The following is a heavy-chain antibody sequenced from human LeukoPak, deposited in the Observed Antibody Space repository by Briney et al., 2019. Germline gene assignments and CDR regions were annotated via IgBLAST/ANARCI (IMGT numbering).Heavy chain of an antibody. CDR3: ARNFYFDSSGYYHY. D-gene: IGHD3-22*01. CDR1: GYTFTTYY. V-gene: IGHV1-2*02. J-gene: IGHJ4*02. CDR2: INPNSGGT. Sequence: ASVKVSCKASGYTFTTYYMHWVRQAPGQGLEWMGWINPNSGGTNYAQKFQGRVTMTRDTSISTAYMELSRLRSDDTAEYYCARNFYFDSSGYYHYWGQGTLVTVSS.